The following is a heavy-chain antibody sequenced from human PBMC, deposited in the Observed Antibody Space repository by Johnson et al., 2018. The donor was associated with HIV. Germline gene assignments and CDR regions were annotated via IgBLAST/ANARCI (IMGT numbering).Heavy chain of an antibody. D-gene: IGHD6-19*01. CDR1: GFPFRSYT. V-gene: IGHV3-48*01. J-gene: IGHJ3*02. CDR2: ISSSGSTI. Sequence: VQLVESGGGVVQPGRSLRLSCAASGFPFRSYTVHWVRQAPGKGLEWVSYISSSGSTIYYADSVKGRFTISRDNSKNTLYLQMNGLRAEDTAVYYCAKDVHSSGWYAFDIWGQGTMVTVSS. CDR3: AKDVHSSGWYAFDI.